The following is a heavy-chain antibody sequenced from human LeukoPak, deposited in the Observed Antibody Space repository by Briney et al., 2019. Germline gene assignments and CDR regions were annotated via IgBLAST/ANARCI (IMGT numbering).Heavy chain of an antibody. CDR3: AKDLSITMVRGVIRFPGWFDH. CDR1: GFTFSSYA. V-gene: IGHV3-23*01. D-gene: IGHD3-10*01. J-gene: IGHJ5*02. CDR2: ISGSGGST. Sequence: GGSLSLSCAASGFTFSSYAMSWVRQAPGKGLECVSAISGSGGSTYYADSVKGRFTISRDNSKNTLYLQMNSLRAEDTAVYYCAKDLSITMVRGVIRFPGWFDHWGQGTLVTVSS.